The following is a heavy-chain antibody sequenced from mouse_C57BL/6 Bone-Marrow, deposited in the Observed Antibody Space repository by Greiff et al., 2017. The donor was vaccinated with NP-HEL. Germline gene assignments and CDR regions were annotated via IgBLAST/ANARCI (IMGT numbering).Heavy chain of an antibody. CDR2: IYPGSGST. CDR3: ARREPPY. V-gene: IGHV1-55*01. Sequence: QVHVKQPGAELVKPGASVKMSCKASGYTFTSYWITWVKQRPGQGLEWIGDIYPGSGSTNYNEKFKSKATLTVDTSSSTAYMQLSSLTSEDSAVYYCARREPPYWGQGTLVTVSA. J-gene: IGHJ3*01. CDR1: GYTFTSYW.